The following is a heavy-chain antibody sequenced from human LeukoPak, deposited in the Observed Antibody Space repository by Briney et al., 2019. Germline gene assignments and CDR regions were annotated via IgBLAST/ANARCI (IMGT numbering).Heavy chain of an antibody. CDR3: ARGGGSRKIDY. V-gene: IGHV4-4*02. D-gene: IGHD2-15*01. CDR2: IYHSGST. Sequence: SETLSLTCAVSGGSISSSNWWSWVRQPPGKGLEWIGEIYHSGSTYYNPSLKSRVTISVDTSKNQFSLKLSSVTAADTAVYYCARGGGSRKIDYWGQGTLVTVSS. CDR1: GGSISSSNW. J-gene: IGHJ4*02.